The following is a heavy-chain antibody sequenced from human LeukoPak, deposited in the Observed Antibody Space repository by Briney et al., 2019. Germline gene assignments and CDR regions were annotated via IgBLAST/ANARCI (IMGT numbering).Heavy chain of an antibody. D-gene: IGHD3-16*01. J-gene: IGHJ5*02. CDR3: AREGDYRGDWFDP. V-gene: IGHV3-23*01. Sequence: GGSLRLSCAASGSTFSSYEMNWVRQAPGKGLEWVSAISGSGGSTYYADSVKGRFTISRDNSKNTLYLQMNSLRAEDTAVYYCAREGDYRGDWFDPWGQGTLVTVSS. CDR1: GSTFSSYE. CDR2: ISGSGGST.